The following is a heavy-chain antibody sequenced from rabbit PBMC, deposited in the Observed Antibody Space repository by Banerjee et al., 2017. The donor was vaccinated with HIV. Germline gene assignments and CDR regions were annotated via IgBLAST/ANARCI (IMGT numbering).Heavy chain of an antibody. CDR3: ARGSNYYAFNL. Sequence: QEQLEESGGGLVKPEGSLTLSCKASGFDFSSYYMGWVRQAPGKGLEWIGCIYAGSSGSTYYARWAKGRFTFSKPSSTTVTLQMTSLTAADTATYFCARGSNYYAFNLWGPGTLVTVS. D-gene: IGHD8-1*01. J-gene: IGHJ4*01. V-gene: IGHV1S45*01. CDR2: IYAGSSGST. CDR1: GFDFSSYY.